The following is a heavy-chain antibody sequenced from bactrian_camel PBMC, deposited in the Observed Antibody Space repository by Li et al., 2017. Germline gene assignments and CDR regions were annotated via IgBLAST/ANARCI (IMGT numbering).Heavy chain of an antibody. D-gene: IGHD6*01. Sequence: VESGGGSAQAGGSLRLSCAVSGNTYSAYCLGWLHQASGKERAEVATIDAGGSTIYADSVKGRFTISEDKVKNTLYLQMSSLKPEDTATYFCAYDPHCLSSWYDWGQGTQVTVS. V-gene: IGHV3S53*01. CDR1: GNTYSAYC. CDR2: IDAGGST. J-gene: IGHJ4*01. CDR3: AYDPHCLSSWYD.